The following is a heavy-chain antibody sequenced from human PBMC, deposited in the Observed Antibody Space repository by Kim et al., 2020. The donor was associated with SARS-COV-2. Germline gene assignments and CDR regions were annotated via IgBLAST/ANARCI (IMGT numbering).Heavy chain of an antibody. CDR1: GFTLSIYW. Sequence: GGSLRLSCAASGFTLSIYWMHWVRQAPGKGLVWVSRINSDGSTTNYADSVKGRFTISRDNAKNTLYLQMNSLRAEDTALYYCARGFDMNAFDIWGQGTMVTVSS. CDR3: ARGFDMNAFDI. J-gene: IGHJ3*02. CDR2: INSDGSTT. D-gene: IGHD2-15*01. V-gene: IGHV3-74*01.